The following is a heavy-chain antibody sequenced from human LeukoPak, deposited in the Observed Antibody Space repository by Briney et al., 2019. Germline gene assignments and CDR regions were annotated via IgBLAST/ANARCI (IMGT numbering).Heavy chain of an antibody. Sequence: PGGSLRLSCAASGFTFSSYSMNWVRQAPGKGLEWVSYISSSSSTIYYADSVKGRFTISRDNAKNSMYLQMNSLRDEDTAVYYCARVIDGSGSYARFDPWGQGTLATVSS. J-gene: IGHJ5*02. D-gene: IGHD3-10*01. V-gene: IGHV3-48*02. CDR1: GFTFSSYS. CDR3: ARVIDGSGSYARFDP. CDR2: ISSSSSTI.